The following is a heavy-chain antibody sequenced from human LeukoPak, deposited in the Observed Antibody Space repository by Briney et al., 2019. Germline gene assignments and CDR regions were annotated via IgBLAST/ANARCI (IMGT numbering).Heavy chain of an antibody. D-gene: IGHD2-21*02. V-gene: IGHV3-21*01. Sequence: GGSLRLSCAASGFTFSSYSMSWVRQAPGKGLQWVSSISSSSSYRYYADSVKGRFTISRDDAKNSLYLQMSSLRAEDTAVYFCARTPPAVVTPGWFDPWGQGTLVTVSS. CDR1: GFTFSSYS. J-gene: IGHJ5*02. CDR2: ISSSSSYR. CDR3: ARTPPAVVTPGWFDP.